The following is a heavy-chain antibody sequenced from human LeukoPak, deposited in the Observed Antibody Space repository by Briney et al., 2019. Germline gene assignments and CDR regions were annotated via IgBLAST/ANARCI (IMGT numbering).Heavy chain of an antibody. CDR3: AKDSSSSGYYFDY. Sequence: GRSLRLSCAASAFTFSSYALHWVRQAPGKGLEWVAVISSDETNKYYADSVKGRFAISRDNSKNTLYLQMSSLRAEDTAVYYCAKDSSSSGYYFDYWGQGTLVTVSS. CDR2: ISSDETNK. J-gene: IGHJ4*02. CDR1: AFTFSSYA. D-gene: IGHD6-6*01. V-gene: IGHV3-30*09.